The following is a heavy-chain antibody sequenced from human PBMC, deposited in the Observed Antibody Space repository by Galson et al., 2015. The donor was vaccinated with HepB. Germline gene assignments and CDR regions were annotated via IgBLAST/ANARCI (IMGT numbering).Heavy chain of an antibody. CDR3: AKGGTDLYYFDY. CDR1: GFTFSSYG. Sequence: SLRLSCAASGFTFSSYGMHWVRQAPGKGLEWVAVISYDGSNKYYADSVKGRFTISRDNSKNTLYLQMNSLRAEDTAVYYCAKGGTDLYYFDYWGQGTLVTVSS. CDR2: ISYDGSNK. J-gene: IGHJ4*02. V-gene: IGHV3-30*18. D-gene: IGHD1-1*01.